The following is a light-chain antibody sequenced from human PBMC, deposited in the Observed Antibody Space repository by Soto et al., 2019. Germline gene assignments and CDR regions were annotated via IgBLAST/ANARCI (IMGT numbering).Light chain of an antibody. V-gene: IGLV2-23*02. CDR1: SSDVGNYNL. J-gene: IGLJ1*01. Sequence: SALTQPASVSGSPGQSITISCTGTSSDVGNYNLVSWYQQHPDKAPKLMIYEVTKRPSGVSNRFSGSKSGNTASLTISGLQAEDEADYYCCSYAGTSYVFGSGTKVTVL. CDR3: CSYAGTSYV. CDR2: EVT.